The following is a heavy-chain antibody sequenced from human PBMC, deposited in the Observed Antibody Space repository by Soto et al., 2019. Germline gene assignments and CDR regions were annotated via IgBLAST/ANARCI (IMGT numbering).Heavy chain of an antibody. J-gene: IGHJ6*02. Sequence: EVQLVESGGGWVQPGGSLRLSFAASGFTFRTYGLSWVRRFPGKGLEWVANINLDGSAKNYVDSVKGRFTISRDNARNSLYLQMSSLRAEDTALYYCARDGSTSWYSYDYHGMDVWGQGTTVTVSS. D-gene: IGHD5-18*01. CDR1: GFTFRTYG. V-gene: IGHV3-7*05. CDR3: ARDGSTSWYSYDYHGMDV. CDR2: INLDGSAK.